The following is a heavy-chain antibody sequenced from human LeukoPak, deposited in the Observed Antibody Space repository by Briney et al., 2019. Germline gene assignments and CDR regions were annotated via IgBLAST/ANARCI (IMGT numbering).Heavy chain of an antibody. J-gene: IGHJ4*02. CDR3: VIRESGYSYGSITGVDY. Sequence: SETLSLTCTVSGGSLSTYYWSWVRQPPGKGLGWIGDIYYSGSANYNPSLTSRVTISVHSPKNQSSLQLTSVAAADTPVYYCVIRESGYSYGSITGVDYWGQGTLVTVSS. CDR1: GGSLSTYY. V-gene: IGHV4-59*08. D-gene: IGHD5-18*01. CDR2: IYYSGSA.